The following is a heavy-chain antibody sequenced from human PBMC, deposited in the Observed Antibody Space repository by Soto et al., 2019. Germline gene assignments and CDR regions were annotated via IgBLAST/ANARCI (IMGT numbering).Heavy chain of an antibody. CDR3: ARGYYGYYYYGMDV. D-gene: IGHD3-10*01. Sequence: PGGSLRLSCAASGFTFSSYSMNWVRQGPGKGLEWVSSISSSSSYIYYADSVKGRFTISRDNAKNSLYLQMNSLRAEDTAVYYCARGYYGYYYYGMDVWGQGTTVTVSS. CDR1: GFTFSSYS. CDR2: ISSSSSYI. V-gene: IGHV3-21*01. J-gene: IGHJ6*02.